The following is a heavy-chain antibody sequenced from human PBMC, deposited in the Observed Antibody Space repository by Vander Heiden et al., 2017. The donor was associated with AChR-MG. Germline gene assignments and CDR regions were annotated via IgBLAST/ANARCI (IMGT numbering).Heavy chain of an antibody. CDR3: ARSFRLYYSGLDV. Sequence: QEQLVESGGTSVTPGGSLRLSCTASGSAFSDYYMNWVRQAPGKGLEWISYISGSSNTKYYADSVKGRFTISRDNAKKSVYLQMSSLRAEDTAVYYCARSFRLYYSGLDVWGRGTTVNVS. CDR1: GSAFSDYY. CDR2: ISGSSNTK. J-gene: IGHJ6*02. V-gene: IGHV3-11*01.